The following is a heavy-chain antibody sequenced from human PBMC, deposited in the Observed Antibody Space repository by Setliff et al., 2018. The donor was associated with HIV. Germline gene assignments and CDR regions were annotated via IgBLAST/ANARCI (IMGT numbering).Heavy chain of an antibody. J-gene: IGHJ1*01. CDR2: IIPILGIR. CDR1: GDSFNISA. CDR3: ARDPFPSTNYYDSSAYPFAEYFHH. V-gene: IGHV1-69*10. Sequence: SVKVSCKTSGDSFNISAVSWVRQAPGQGLEWMGGIIPILGIRSYAQKFRGRVTITVDKSTSTVNMELSSLRSEDTAVYYCARDPFPSTNYYDSSAYPFAEYFHHWGQGTLVTVSS. D-gene: IGHD3-22*01.